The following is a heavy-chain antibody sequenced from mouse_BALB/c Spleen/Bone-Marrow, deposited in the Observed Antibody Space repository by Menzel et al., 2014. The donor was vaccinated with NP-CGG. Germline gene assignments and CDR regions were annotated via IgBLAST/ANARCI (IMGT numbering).Heavy chain of an antibody. J-gene: IGHJ3*01. Sequence: EVQLVESGGGLVKLGGSLKLSCAASGFTFSSYYMSWVRQTPDKRLELVAAINTNGGSTYYPDTVKGRFTISRDNAKNTLYLQMSSLKSGDTALYYCASLYDGYSVFVYWGQGTLVPVPA. CDR1: GFTFSSYY. D-gene: IGHD2-3*01. V-gene: IGHV5-6-2*01. CDR2: INTNGGST. CDR3: ASLYDGYSVFVY.